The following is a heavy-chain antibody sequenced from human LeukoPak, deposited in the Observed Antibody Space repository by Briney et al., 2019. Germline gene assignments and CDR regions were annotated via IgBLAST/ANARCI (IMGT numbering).Heavy chain of an antibody. CDR3: ARDGLPFGIAAAAGGGY. J-gene: IGHJ4*02. CDR1: GYTFTGYY. CDR2: INPNSGGT. D-gene: IGHD6-13*01. Sequence: ASVKISCKASGYTFTGYYMHWVRQAPGQGLEWMGWINPNSGGTNYAQKFQGRVTMTRDTSISTAYMELSRLRSDDTAVYYCARDGLPFGIAAAAGGGYWGQGTLVTVSS. V-gene: IGHV1-2*02.